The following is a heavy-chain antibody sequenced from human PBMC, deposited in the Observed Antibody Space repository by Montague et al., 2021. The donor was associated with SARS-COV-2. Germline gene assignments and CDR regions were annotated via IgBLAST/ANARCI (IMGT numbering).Heavy chain of an antibody. CDR2: ISHGGAT. CDR3: ARAPTFYDVFTGYDSGLDV. J-gene: IGHJ3*01. CDR1: GGPLSGYF. Sequence: SETLSLTCGVSGGPLSGYFWSWIRQTPGKGLEWIGEISHGGATKYNPTLKSRATVSVDTSRNQFSLKLHSVTAADTGVYYCARAPTFYDVFTGYDSGLDVWGRGTMVIVSS. D-gene: IGHD3-9*01. V-gene: IGHV4-34*01.